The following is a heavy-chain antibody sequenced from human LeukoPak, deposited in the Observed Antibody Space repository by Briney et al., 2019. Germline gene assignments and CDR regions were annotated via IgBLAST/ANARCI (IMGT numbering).Heavy chain of an antibody. CDR2: ITYDGSNK. CDR1: GITVNTNY. CDR3: ARGLLETTTSYFDY. Sequence: QTGGFLRLSCAASGITVNTNYMSWVRQAPGKGLEWVAVITYDGSNKYYADSVKGRFTISRDNSKNTLSLQMNSLRAEDTAVYYCARGLLETTTSYFDYWGQGTLVTVSS. D-gene: IGHD2/OR15-2a*01. V-gene: IGHV3-30-3*01. J-gene: IGHJ4*02.